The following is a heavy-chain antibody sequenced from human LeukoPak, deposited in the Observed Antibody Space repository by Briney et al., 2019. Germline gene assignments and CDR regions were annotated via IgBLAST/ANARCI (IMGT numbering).Heavy chain of an antibody. CDR3: ARSHLAAAVDY. D-gene: IGHD6-13*01. Sequence: SETLSLTCIVSGGSISSYYWSWIRQPPGKGLEWIGYIYYSGSTNYNPSLKSRVTISVDTSKNQFSLKLSSVTAADTAVYYCARSHLAAAVDYWGQGTLVTVSS. CDR1: GGSISSYY. J-gene: IGHJ4*02. CDR2: IYYSGST. V-gene: IGHV4-59*01.